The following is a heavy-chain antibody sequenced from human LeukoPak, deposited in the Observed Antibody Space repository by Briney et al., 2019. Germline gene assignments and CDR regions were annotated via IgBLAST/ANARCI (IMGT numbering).Heavy chain of an antibody. CDR2: ISGDGGST. CDR1: GFTFDDYA. J-gene: IGHJ6*03. D-gene: IGHD3-22*01. V-gene: IGHV3-43*02. CDR3: NLVGRSSGYYYYMDV. Sequence: GGSLRLSCAASGFTFDDYAMHWVRQAPGKGLEWVSLISGDGGSTYYADSVKGRFTISRDNSKNSLYLQMNSLRTEDTALYYCNLVGRSSGYYYYMDVWGKGTTVTVSS.